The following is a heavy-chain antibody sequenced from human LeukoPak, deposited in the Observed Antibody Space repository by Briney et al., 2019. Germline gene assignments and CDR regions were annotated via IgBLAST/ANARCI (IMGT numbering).Heavy chain of an antibody. CDR1: GYSISSGYY. D-gene: IGHD6-13*01. CDR2: IYHSGST. Sequence: PSETLSLTCTVSGYSISSGYYWGWIRQPPGKGLEWIGSIYHSGSTYYNPSLKSRVTISVDTSKNQFSLKLSSVTAADTAVYYCARGEDSSSWYLVWSDRKNWFDPWGQGTLVTVSS. J-gene: IGHJ5*02. CDR3: ARGEDSSSWYLVWSDRKNWFDP. V-gene: IGHV4-38-2*02.